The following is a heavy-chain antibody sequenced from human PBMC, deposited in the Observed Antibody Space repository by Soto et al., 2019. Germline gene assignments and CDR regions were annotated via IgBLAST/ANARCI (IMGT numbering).Heavy chain of an antibody. V-gene: IGHV3-33*01. CDR1: GFTFSSYG. Sequence: QVQLVESGGGVVQPGRSLRLSCAASGFTFSSYGMHWVRQAPGKGLEWVAVIWYDGSNKYYADSVKGRFTISRDNSKNTLYLQMTSLRAEDTAVYYCARTDIVATIPLDYWGQGTLVTVSS. D-gene: IGHD5-12*01. CDR3: ARTDIVATIPLDY. CDR2: IWYDGSNK. J-gene: IGHJ4*02.